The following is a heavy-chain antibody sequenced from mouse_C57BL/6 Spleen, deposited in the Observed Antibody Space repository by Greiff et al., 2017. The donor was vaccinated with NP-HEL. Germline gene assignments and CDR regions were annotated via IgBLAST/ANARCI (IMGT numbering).Heavy chain of an antibody. CDR2: ILPGSGST. J-gene: IGHJ3*01. D-gene: IGHD1-1*01. Sequence: QVQLKQSGAELMKPGASVKLSCKATGYTFTGYWIEWVKQRPGHGLEWIGEILPGSGSTNYNEKFKGKATFTADTSSNTAYMQLSSLTTEDSAIYYCARLAGVYYYGPFAYWGQGTLVTVSA. V-gene: IGHV1-9*01. CDR1: GYTFTGYW. CDR3: ARLAGVYYYGPFAY.